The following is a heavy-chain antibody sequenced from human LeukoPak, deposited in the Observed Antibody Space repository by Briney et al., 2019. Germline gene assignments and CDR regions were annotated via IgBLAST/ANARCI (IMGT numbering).Heavy chain of an antibody. J-gene: IGHJ4*02. V-gene: IGHV1-24*01. CDR1: GYTLTELS. D-gene: IGHD6-13*01. CDR3: ATGGLYSSSWYFDY. CDR2: FDPEDGET. Sequence: GASVKVSCKVSGYTLTELSMNWVRQAPGKGLEWMGGFDPEDGETIYAQKFQGRVTMTEDTSTDTAYMELSSLRSEDTAVYYCATGGLYSSSWYFDYWGQGTLVTVSS.